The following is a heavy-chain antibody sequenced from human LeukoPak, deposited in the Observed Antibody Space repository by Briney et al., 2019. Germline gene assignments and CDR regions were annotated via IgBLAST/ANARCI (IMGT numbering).Heavy chain of an antibody. D-gene: IGHD2-2*01. Sequence: GGSLRLSCAASGFTFSSYAMSWVRQAPGKGLEWVSAISGSGGSTYYADSVKGRLTISRDNSKNTLYLQMNSLRAEDTAVYYCAKDIVVVPAASNDYWGQGTLVTVSS. CDR1: GFTFSSYA. CDR3: AKDIVVVPAASNDY. J-gene: IGHJ4*02. V-gene: IGHV3-23*01. CDR2: ISGSGGST.